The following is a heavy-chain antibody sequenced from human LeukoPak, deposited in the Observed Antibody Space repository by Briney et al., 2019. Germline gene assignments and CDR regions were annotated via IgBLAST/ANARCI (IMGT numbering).Heavy chain of an antibody. CDR3: ARDLRVPGEYYDFWSGYYGPDY. D-gene: IGHD3-3*01. Sequence: ASVKVSCKASGYTFTGYFMHWVRQAPGQGLEWMGIINPSGGSTSYAQKFQGRVTMTRDTSTSTVYMELSSLRSEDTAVYYCARDLRVPGEYYDFWSGYYGPDYWGQGTLVTVSS. V-gene: IGHV1-46*01. J-gene: IGHJ4*02. CDR1: GYTFTGYF. CDR2: INPSGGST.